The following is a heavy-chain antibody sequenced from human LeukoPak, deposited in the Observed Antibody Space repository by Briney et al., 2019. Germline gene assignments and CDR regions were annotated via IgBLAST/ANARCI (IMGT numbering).Heavy chain of an antibody. J-gene: IGHJ4*02. CDR1: GGSFSGYY. Sequence: PSETLSLTCAVYGGSFSGYYWSWIRQPPGKGLEWIGEINHSGSTNYHPSLKSRVTISVDTSKNQFSLKLNSVTAADTAVYYCARGGYRWSSAYFDYWGQGTLVTVSS. CDR2: INHSGST. V-gene: IGHV4-34*01. CDR3: ARGGYRWSSAYFDY. D-gene: IGHD3-22*01.